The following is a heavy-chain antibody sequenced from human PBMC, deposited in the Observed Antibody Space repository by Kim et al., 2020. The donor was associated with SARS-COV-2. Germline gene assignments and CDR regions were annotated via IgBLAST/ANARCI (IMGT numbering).Heavy chain of an antibody. CDR1: GYSFTSYW. J-gene: IGHJ5*02. Sequence: GESLKISCKGSGYSFTSYWIGWVRQMPGKGLEWMGIIYPGDSDTRYSPSFQGQVTISADKSISTAYLQWSSLKASDTAMYYCARQVITFGGATTANWFDPWGQGTLVTVSS. CDR2: IYPGDSDT. D-gene: IGHD3-16*01. CDR3: ARQVITFGGATTANWFDP. V-gene: IGHV5-51*01.